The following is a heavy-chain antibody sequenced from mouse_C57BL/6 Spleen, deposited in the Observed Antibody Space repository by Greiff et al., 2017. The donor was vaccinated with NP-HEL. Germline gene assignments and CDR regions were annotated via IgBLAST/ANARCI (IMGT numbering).Heavy chain of an antibody. CDR2: IYPGDGDT. CDR3: ARKRTTVEGGYFDV. J-gene: IGHJ1*03. CDR1: GYAFSSYW. V-gene: IGHV1-80*01. D-gene: IGHD1-1*01. Sequence: QVQLKESGAELVKPGDSVKISCKASGYAFSSYWMNWVKQRPGKGLEWIGQIYPGDGDTNYNGKFKGKATLTADKSSSTAYMQLSSLTSEDSAVYFCARKRTTVEGGYFDVWGTGTTVTVSS.